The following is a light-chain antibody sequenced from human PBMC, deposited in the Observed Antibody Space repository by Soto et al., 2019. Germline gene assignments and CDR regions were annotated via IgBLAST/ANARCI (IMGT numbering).Light chain of an antibody. J-gene: IGLJ2*01. CDR3: SSCASSSPWV. Sequence: QSALTQPASVSGSPGQSITISCTGTSSDVGGYNYVSWYQQYPGKAPKLMIYDVTNRPSGVSNRFSGSKSGNTASLTISGLQAEDEADYYCSSCASSSPWVFGGETKLTVL. CDR1: SSDVGGYNY. CDR2: DVT. V-gene: IGLV2-14*01.